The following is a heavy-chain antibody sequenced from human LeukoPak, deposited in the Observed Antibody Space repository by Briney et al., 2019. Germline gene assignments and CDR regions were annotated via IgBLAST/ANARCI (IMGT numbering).Heavy chain of an antibody. CDR3: TRDQSKYCSRTACFVFDS. CDR1: GFTVSSNY. V-gene: IGHV3-53*01. Sequence: VGSLRLSCAASGFTVSSNYMSWVRQAPGKGLEWVSVIYSGGSTYYADSVKGRFTISRDNSKKSLYLQLNRLRAEDTAVYYCTRDQSKYCSRTACFVFDSGGQGTVVSVSS. J-gene: IGHJ3*02. CDR2: IYSGGST. D-gene: IGHD2-2*01.